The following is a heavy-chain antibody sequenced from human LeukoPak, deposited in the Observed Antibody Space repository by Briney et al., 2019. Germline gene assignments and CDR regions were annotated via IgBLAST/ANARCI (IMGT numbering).Heavy chain of an antibody. CDR1: GFTFSSYS. CDR2: ISSSSSYI. CDR3: ARSQTRWLQSTC. D-gene: IGHD5-24*01. J-gene: IGHJ4*02. V-gene: IGHV3-21*01. Sequence: PGGSLRLSCAASGFTFSSYSMNWVRQAPGKGLEWVSSISSSSSYIYYADSVKGRFTISRDNAKNSLYLQMNSLRAEDTAVYYCARSQTRWLQSTCWGQGTLVTVSS.